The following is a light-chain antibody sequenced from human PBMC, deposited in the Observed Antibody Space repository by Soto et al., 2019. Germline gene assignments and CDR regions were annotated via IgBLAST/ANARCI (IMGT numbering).Light chain of an antibody. Sequence: DFQGTQSQSSLSASLGERLTMTCRASQNIKNYLTWYQQKPGKAPKLLIYAASSLQSGVPSRFSGSGSGTDFTLAISSLQTEDFATYFCKESDSIPITVGQGTRREI. CDR2: AAS. CDR1: QNIKNY. CDR3: KESDSIPIT. J-gene: IGKJ5*01. V-gene: IGKV1-39*01.